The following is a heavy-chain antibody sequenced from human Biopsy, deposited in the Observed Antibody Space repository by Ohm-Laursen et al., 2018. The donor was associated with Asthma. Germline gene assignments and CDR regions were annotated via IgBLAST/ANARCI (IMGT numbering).Heavy chain of an antibody. CDR2: INSVFGTT. CDR1: GGTFNTYV. Sequence: GSSVKVSCKSLGGTFNTYVIGWVRQAPGQGLEWMGGINSVFGTTSYTQKFQARVTITADDSTSTDYMELSSLRSEDTAVYYCARKAGSCISRTCYSLDFWGQGTLVTVSS. J-gene: IGHJ4*02. D-gene: IGHD2-2*01. CDR3: ARKAGSCISRTCYSLDF. V-gene: IGHV1-69*01.